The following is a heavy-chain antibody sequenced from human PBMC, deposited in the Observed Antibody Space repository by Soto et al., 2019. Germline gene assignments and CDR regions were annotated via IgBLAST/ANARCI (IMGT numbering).Heavy chain of an antibody. CDR3: VRGSWDILTVPAGYYYGMDV. D-gene: IGHD3-9*01. Sequence: ASVKVSCKASGYTFTGYYMHWVRQAPGQGLEWMGWIDPNSGGTNYAQKSQGWVTMTRDTSISTAYMELSRLRSDDTAVYYCVRGSWDILTVPAGYYYGMDVWGQGTTVTVSS. J-gene: IGHJ6*02. V-gene: IGHV1-2*04. CDR1: GYTFTGYY. CDR2: IDPNSGGT.